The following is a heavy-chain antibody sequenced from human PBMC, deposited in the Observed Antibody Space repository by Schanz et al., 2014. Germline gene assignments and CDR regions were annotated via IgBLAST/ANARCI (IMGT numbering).Heavy chain of an antibody. V-gene: IGHV3-23*01. D-gene: IGHD1-1*01. J-gene: IGHJ4*02. CDR1: GFSLDIFA. CDR2: FNDGGVNK. Sequence: EVHLLESGGGLVEPGGSLRLSCATSGFSLDIFAVSWVRQAPGKGLEWVSSFNDGGVNKYYADSVKGRFTISSDNSKNSLYLQMNSLRAEDTALYYCARDRRNADLNYWGQGTLVAVTS. CDR3: ARDRRNADLNY.